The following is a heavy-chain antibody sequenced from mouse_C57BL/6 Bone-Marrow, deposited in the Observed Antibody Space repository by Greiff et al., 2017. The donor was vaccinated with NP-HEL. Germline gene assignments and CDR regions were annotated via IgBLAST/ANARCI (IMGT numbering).Heavy chain of an antibody. CDR2: ISSGSSTI. V-gene: IGHV5-17*01. CDR1: GFTFSDYG. D-gene: IGHD2-1*01. J-gene: IGHJ2*01. Sequence: EVQGVESGGGLVKPGGSLQLSCAASGFTFSDYGMHWVRQAPEKGLEWVAYISSGSSTIYYADTVKGRFTISRDNAKNTLFLQMTSLRSEDTAMYYCARDYGNYLYYFDYWGQGTTLTVSS. CDR3: ARDYGNYLYYFDY.